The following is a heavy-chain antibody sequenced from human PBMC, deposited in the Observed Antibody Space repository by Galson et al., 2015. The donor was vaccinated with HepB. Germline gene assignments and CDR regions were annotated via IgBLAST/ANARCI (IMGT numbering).Heavy chain of an antibody. D-gene: IGHD6-25*01. CDR1: GFTFSDYH. CDR3: ARAALGWIDP. J-gene: IGHJ5*02. Sequence: FLRLSCGFSGFTFSDYHMSWIRQAPGTGLEWVSYIRLSSTTIYYAGSVKGRFTTSRDNAKNSLYLQMNGLRVEDTAVYYCARAALGWIDPWGQGTLVTVSS. V-gene: IGHV3-11*01. CDR2: IRLSSTTI.